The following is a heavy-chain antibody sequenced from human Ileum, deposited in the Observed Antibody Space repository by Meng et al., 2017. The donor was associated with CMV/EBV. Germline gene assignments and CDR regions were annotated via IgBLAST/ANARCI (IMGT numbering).Heavy chain of an antibody. CDR2: TAYRSKWDY. Sequence: QPQQTPPESVKPPHTPSLTVELSVDGVSTNNVAWNWIRQPPLRGLEWLGRTAYRSKWDYEYSVSVERRITISPETSKNQFSLHLRSVTPEDTAIYYCARESELLRFDHWGQGTLVTVSS. CDR1: VDGVSTNNVA. CDR3: ARESELLRFDH. J-gene: IGHJ4*02. D-gene: IGHD6-6*01. V-gene: IGHV6-1*01.